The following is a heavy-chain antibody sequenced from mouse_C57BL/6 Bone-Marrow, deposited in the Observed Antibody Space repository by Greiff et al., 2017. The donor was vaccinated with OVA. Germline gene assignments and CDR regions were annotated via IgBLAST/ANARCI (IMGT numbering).Heavy chain of an antibody. Sequence: EVQGVESGEGLVKPGGSLKLSCAASGFTFSSYAMSWVRQTPEKRLEWVGYISRGGDYTYYADTVKGRFTISRDNARNTLYLQMSSLKSEDTAMYYYTRDALYYYGSSFYLDYWGQGTTLTVSS. CDR2: ISRGGDYT. CDR3: TRDALYYYGSSFYLDY. J-gene: IGHJ2*01. V-gene: IGHV5-9-1*02. CDR1: GFTFSSYA. D-gene: IGHD1-1*01.